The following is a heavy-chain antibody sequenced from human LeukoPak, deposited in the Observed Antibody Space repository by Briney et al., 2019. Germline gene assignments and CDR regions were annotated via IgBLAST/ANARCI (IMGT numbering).Heavy chain of an antibody. CDR1: GYSFTSYW. J-gene: IGHJ4*02. CDR3: ARLYYDFWSGLDY. V-gene: IGHV5-51*01. Sequence: PGESLKISCKGSGYSFTSYWIGWVRQMPGKGLEWMGIIYPGDSDTRYSPSFQAQVTISADKYISTAYLQWSSLKASDNSMYYCARLYYDFWSGLDYWGQGTLVTVSS. CDR2: IYPGDSDT. D-gene: IGHD3-3*01.